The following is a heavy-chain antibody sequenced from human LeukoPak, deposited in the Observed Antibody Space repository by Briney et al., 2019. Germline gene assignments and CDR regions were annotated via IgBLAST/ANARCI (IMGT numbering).Heavy chain of an antibody. J-gene: IGHJ4*02. CDR2: INHSGST. Sequence: GSLRLSCAASGFTFSNYWMSWVRQAPGKGLEWIGEINHSGSTNYNPSLKSRVTISVDTSKNQFSLKLSSVTAADTAVYYCARTPGYSSSWYTVPFDYWGQGTLVTVSS. CDR1: GFTFSNYW. V-gene: IGHV4-34*01. CDR3: ARTPGYSSSWYTVPFDY. D-gene: IGHD6-13*01.